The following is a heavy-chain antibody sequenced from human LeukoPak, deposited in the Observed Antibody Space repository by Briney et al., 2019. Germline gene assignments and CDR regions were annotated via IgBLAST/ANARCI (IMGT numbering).Heavy chain of an antibody. J-gene: IGHJ3*02. D-gene: IGHD3-9*01. Sequence: SETLSLTCTVSGGSISSYYWSWIRQPPGKGLEWIGYISYSGNTKYNPSLRSRVTISVDTSKNQFSLKLSSVTAADTAVYYCARRDILTEFGAFDIWGQGTMVTVSS. CDR3: ARRDILTEFGAFDI. CDR1: GGSISSYY. V-gene: IGHV4-59*08. CDR2: ISYSGNT.